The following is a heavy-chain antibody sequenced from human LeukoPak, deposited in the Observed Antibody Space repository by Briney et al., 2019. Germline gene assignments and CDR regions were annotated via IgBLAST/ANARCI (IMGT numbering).Heavy chain of an antibody. CDR2: ISSSSSYI. CDR1: GFTFSSYS. V-gene: IGHV3-21*04. CDR3: ARDRDGVGMDV. J-gene: IGHJ6*02. Sequence: GGSLRLSCAASGFTFSSYSMNWVRQAPGKGLGWVSSISSSSSYIYYADSVKGRFTISRDNAKNSLYLQMNSLRAEDTAVYYCARDRDGVGMDVWGQGTTVTVSS. D-gene: IGHD5-24*01.